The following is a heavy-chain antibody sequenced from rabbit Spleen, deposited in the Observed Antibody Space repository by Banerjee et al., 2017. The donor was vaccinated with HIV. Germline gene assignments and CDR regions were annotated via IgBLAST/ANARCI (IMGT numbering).Heavy chain of an antibody. CDR2: IDGGSGVT. J-gene: IGHJ6*01. V-gene: IGHV1S40*01. Sequence: QSLEESGGGLVKPGASLTLTCTASVFSFSSSYDMCWVRQAPGKGLEWIGCIDGGSGVTYYASWANGRFTVSKTSTTVGLKMTSLTAADTATYFCARGSTTTWLGLWGPGTLVTVS. CDR1: VFSFSSSYD. D-gene: IGHD3-1*01. CDR3: ARGSTTTWLGL.